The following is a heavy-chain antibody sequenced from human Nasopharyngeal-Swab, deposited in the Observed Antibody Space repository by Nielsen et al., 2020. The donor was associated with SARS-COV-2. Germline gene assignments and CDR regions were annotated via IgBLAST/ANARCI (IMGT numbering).Heavy chain of an antibody. V-gene: IGHV3-9*01. CDR2: ISWNSGNI. D-gene: IGHD1-1*01. CDR1: VFTFDDYA. Sequence: GGSLRLSCAASVFTFDDYAMHWVRQVPGKGLEWVSRISWNSGNIIYADSVRGRFTISRDNTKKILLLEMNSLRPEDTAFYYCAKDACSTNCNFEFWGQGTLVTVSS. CDR3: AKDACSTNCNFEF. J-gene: IGHJ4*02.